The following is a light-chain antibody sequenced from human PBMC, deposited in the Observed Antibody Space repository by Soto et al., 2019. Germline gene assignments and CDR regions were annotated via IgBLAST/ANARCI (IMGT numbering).Light chain of an antibody. CDR2: DAV. Sequence: ETVLTQSLAALSLSPGERGRXSFRXRRPVVRQYIAWYHQKPGQAPRLLIHDAVSRAAGIPDRFSGSDSASGTDFTLFISRLETEDCGVFYCQQNGRSPTFGQGTTLDIK. CDR1: RPVVRQY. V-gene: IGKV3-20*01. J-gene: IGKJ1*01. CDR3: QQNGRSPT.